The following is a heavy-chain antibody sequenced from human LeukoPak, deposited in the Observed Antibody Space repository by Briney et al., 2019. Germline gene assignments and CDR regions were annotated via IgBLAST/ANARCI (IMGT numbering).Heavy chain of an antibody. D-gene: IGHD3-9*01. CDR1: GFTFSTYA. Sequence: GGSLRLSCAASGFTFSTYAMHWVRQAPGKGLEWVAFIWSDGSNKYFADSVKGRFTISRDNSKNTLYLQMTSLRAEDTAVYYCARDRPTYNTLTGYYDHWGQGTLVTVSS. J-gene: IGHJ5*02. V-gene: IGHV3-33*08. CDR3: ARDRPTYNTLTGYYDH. CDR2: IWSDGSNK.